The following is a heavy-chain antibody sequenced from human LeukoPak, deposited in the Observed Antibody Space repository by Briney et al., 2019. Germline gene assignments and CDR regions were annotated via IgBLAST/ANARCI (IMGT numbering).Heavy chain of an antibody. Sequence: SETLSLTCTVSGGSISSSSYCWGWIRQPPGKGLEWIGTIYYSGITYDNPSLRSRVTISLDTSKNQFSLNLNSVTAADTAVYYCAREDTGMAPGFDYWGQGTLVTVSS. V-gene: IGHV4-39*07. J-gene: IGHJ4*02. CDR2: IYYSGIT. CDR1: GGSISSSSYC. D-gene: IGHD5-18*01. CDR3: AREDTGMAPGFDY.